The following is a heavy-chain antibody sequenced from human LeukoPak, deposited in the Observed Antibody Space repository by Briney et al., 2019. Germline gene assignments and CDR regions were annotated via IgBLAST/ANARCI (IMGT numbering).Heavy chain of an antibody. D-gene: IGHD2-15*01. CDR3: ARDWVHCSGGTCSTDY. CDR1: GFTFSSYS. CDR2: IGSTSSYI. V-gene: IGHV3-21*01. Sequence: PGGSLRLSRAASGFTFSSYSMNWVRQAPGKGLEWVSSIGSTSSYIYYADSVKGRFTISRDNAKNSLSLQMNSLRAEDAAMYYCARDWVHCSGGTCSTDYWGQGTLVTVSS. J-gene: IGHJ4*02.